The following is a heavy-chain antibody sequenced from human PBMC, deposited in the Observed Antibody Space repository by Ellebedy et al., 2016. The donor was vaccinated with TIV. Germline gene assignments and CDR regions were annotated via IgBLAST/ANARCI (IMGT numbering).Heavy chain of an antibody. J-gene: IGHJ4*02. CDR3: VKWGYSYGFGDY. V-gene: IGHV3-21*01. D-gene: IGHD5-18*01. CDR2: ISSSSYI. CDR1: GFTFSSYS. Sequence: GGSLRLSCAASGFTFSSYSMNWVRQAPGKGLEWVSSISSSSYIYYADSVKGRFTISRDNAKNSLYLQMNSLRAEDTAVYYCVKWGYSYGFGDYWGQGTLVTVSS.